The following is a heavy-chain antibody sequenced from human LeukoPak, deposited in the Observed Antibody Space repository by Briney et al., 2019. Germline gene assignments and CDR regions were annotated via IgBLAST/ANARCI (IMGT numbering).Heavy chain of an antibody. CDR1: GYTFTGYY. CDR2: INPNSGGT. J-gene: IGHJ4*02. D-gene: IGHD6-19*01. CDR3: VRVGRQWGSVDY. Sequence: ASVKVSCKASGYTFTGYYMHWVRQAPGQGLEWMGWINPNSGGTNYAQTFQGRVTMTRDTSINTAYMGLSRLRSDDTAVYYCVRVGRQWGSVDYWGEGTLVTVSS. V-gene: IGHV1-2*02.